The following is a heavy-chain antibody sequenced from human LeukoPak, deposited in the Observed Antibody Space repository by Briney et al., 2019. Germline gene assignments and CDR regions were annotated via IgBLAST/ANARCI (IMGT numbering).Heavy chain of an antibody. V-gene: IGHV4-59*01. CDR1: GGSISDY. J-gene: IGHJ4*02. CDR3: ARLRGNYFPDY. Sequence: SETLSLTCTVSGGSISDYWTWIRQPPGKGLEWIGYIYYSGSTNYNPSLKRRVTISVDTSKNQFSLRLSSVTAADTAVYYCARLRGNYFPDYWGQGTLVTVSS. D-gene: IGHD4-11*01. CDR2: IYYSGST.